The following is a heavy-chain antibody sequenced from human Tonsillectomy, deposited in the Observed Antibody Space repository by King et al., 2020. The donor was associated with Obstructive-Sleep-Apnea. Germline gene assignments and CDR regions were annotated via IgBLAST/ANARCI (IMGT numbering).Heavy chain of an antibody. CDR2: ISGRGGNT. D-gene: IGHD3-10*01. CDR3: AKDQLWEKAY. J-gene: IGHJ4*02. CDR1: GFTFSSYT. Sequence: VQLVESGGGLTQPGGSLRLSCAASGFTFSSYTMSWVRQAPGKGLEWVSGISGRGGNTYYADSVKGRFTVSRDNSKNTLYLQMNSLRAEDTAVYYCAKDQLWEKAYWGQGTLVIVSS. V-gene: IGHV3-23*04.